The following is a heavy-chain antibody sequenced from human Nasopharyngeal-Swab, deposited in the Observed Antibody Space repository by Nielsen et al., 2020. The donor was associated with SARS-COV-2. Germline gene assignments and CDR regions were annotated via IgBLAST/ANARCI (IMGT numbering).Heavy chain of an antibody. V-gene: IGHV3-30*04. Sequence: GESLKISCAASGFTFNSKALHWVRQAPGKGLEWVAVISHDGTKKYYGDSAKGRFTISRDNSQNTLYLHMNSLRAEDTAVYYCATNGGLYNSGWNSYFDYWGQGTLVFVSA. D-gene: IGHD6-19*01. CDR1: GFTFNSKA. J-gene: IGHJ4*02. CDR2: ISHDGTKK. CDR3: ATNGGLYNSGWNSYFDY.